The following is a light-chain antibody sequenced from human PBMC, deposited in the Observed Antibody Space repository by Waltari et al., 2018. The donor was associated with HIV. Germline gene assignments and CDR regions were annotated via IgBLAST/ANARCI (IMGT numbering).Light chain of an antibody. Sequence: QPVLTQPPSASGTPGQRVTIYCSGSNSTIGINYVHWYQQLPGPAPKLLIYWDNQRPSGVPGRFSGSKSGTSASLAISGLRSEDEADYYCAAWDDSLSGRVFGGGTNLTVL. CDR1: NSTIGINY. V-gene: IGLV1-47*01. CDR2: WDN. CDR3: AAWDDSLSGRV. J-gene: IGLJ3*02.